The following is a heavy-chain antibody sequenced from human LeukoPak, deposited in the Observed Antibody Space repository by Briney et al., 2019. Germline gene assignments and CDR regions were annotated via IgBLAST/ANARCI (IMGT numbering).Heavy chain of an antibody. V-gene: IGHV3-23*01. D-gene: IGHD3-10*01. CDR3: AKEEYYGAGSYPDY. J-gene: IGHJ4*02. Sequence: GGSLRLSCAASGFTFSNYAMSWVRQAPGRGLDWVSIISGTGGNTYYAASVKGRFTINRDNPKNTLYLQMNSLRAEDTAVYYCAKEEYYGAGSYPDYWGQGTLVTVSS. CDR2: ISGTGGNT. CDR1: GFTFSNYA.